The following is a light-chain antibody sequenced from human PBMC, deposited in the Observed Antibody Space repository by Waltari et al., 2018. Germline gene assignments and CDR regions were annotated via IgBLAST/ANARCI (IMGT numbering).Light chain of an antibody. CDR2: EVR. J-gene: IGLJ2*01. V-gene: IGLV2-8*01. CDR1: NSDVGGYNH. Sequence: QSALTQPPSASGSPGQSVTISCTGTNSDVGGYNHVSWYQQQPDKAPKVMIYEVRKRPSGVPARFAGSKSGNTASLTVSGLQAEDEADYYCSSYAGNNNVIFGGGTKLTVL. CDR3: SSYAGNNNVI.